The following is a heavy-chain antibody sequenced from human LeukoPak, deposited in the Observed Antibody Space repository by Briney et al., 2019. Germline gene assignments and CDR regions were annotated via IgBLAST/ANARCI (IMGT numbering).Heavy chain of an antibody. CDR3: ARDDDALDY. V-gene: IGHV3-30-3*01. CDR1: GFTFSSYA. CDR2: ISYDGSNK. J-gene: IGHJ4*02. Sequence: GGSLRLSCAASGFTFSSYAMHWVRQAPGKGLEWVAVISYDGSNKYYADSVKGRFTISRDNSKNTLYLQMNSPRAEDTAVYYCARDDDALDYWGQGTLVTVSS.